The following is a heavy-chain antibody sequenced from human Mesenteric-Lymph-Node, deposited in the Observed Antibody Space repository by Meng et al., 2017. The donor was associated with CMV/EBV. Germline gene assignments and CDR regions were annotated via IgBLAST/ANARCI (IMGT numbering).Heavy chain of an antibody. CDR2: IYNSGST. Sequence: SGDYCWSRSRQQPRKGLWWIEYIYNSGSTYYHPFHKRRVTIAVNTTKNQFSLKLSSVAAEDAAEYCWARVKYCDYWGSYSGQHYFDYWGQGTLVTVSS. V-gene: IGHV4-30-2*04. CDR1: SGDYC. CDR3: ARVKYCDYWGSYSGQHYFDY. J-gene: IGHJ4*02. D-gene: IGHD3-3*01.